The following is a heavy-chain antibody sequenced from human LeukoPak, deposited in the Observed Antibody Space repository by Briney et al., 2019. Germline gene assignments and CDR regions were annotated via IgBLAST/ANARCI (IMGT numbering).Heavy chain of an antibody. J-gene: IGHJ4*02. CDR1: GFTFSSFS. V-gene: IGHV3-48*04. Sequence: PGGSLRLSCVASGFTFSSFSMDWVRQAPGKGLEWVSYISSTSSTIYYADSVQGRFTSSRDNAKNSLYLQMNSLTAEDTAVYFCGRDWSAVAAPDYFDYWGQGTLVTVSA. CDR2: ISSTSSTI. CDR3: GRDWSAVAAPDYFDY. D-gene: IGHD6-19*01.